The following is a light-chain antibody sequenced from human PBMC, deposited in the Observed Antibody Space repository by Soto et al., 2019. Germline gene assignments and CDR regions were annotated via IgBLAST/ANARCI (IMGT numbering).Light chain of an antibody. J-gene: IGKJ5*01. CDR1: QSVSSY. CDR3: QQYHHSPIT. Sequence: EIVMTQSPATLSVSPGERATLSCRASQSVSSYLSWYQQKPGQAPRLLIYGASTRATGIPARFSGSGSGTDFTLTINRLEPEDFAVYYCQQYHHSPITFGQGTRLEIK. V-gene: IGKV3-15*01. CDR2: GAS.